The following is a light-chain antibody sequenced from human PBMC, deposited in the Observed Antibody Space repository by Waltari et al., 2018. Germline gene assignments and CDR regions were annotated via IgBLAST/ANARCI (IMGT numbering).Light chain of an antibody. Sequence: EIVLTQSPGTLSLSQGERATLSCRASQSVNSRYLAWYQQKPGQAPRLLMYGASNRATGIPDRFSGSGSRTDFTLTISRLEPEDFAVYYCQQYGTSPWTFGQGTKVEIK. CDR2: GAS. J-gene: IGKJ1*01. CDR1: QSVNSRY. V-gene: IGKV3-20*01. CDR3: QQYGTSPWT.